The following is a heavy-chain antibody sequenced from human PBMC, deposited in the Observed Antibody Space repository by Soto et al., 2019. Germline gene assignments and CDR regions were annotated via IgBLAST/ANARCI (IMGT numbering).Heavy chain of an antibody. CDR1: GFTFSSYA. J-gene: IGHJ4*02. CDR3: AKVAVVVVAATKSSFDD. V-gene: IGHV3-23*01. D-gene: IGHD2-15*01. CDR2: ISGSGGST. Sequence: GGSLRLSCAASGFTFSSYAMSWVRQAPGKGLEWVSAISGSGGSTYYADSVKGRFTISRDNSKNTLYLQMNSLRAEDTAVYYCAKVAVVVVAATKSSFDDWGKGTLVTVSS.